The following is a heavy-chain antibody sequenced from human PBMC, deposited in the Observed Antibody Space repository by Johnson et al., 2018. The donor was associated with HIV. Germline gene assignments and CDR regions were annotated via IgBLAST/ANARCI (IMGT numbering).Heavy chain of an antibody. CDR1: GFTFSSYG. CDR3: ARDGAQQLARDAFDI. J-gene: IGHJ3*02. Sequence: QVQLVESGGGVVQPGRSLRVSCAASGFTFSSYGMHWVRQAPGKGLEWVAFIRNDGSNEYYADSVKGRFTISRDNSKNTLYLQMNSLRAEDTAVYYCARDGAQQLARDAFDIWGQGTMVTVSS. V-gene: IGHV3-30*02. CDR2: IRNDGSNE. D-gene: IGHD6-13*01.